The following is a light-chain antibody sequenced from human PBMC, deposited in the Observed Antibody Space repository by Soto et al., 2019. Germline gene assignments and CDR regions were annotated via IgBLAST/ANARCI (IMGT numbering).Light chain of an antibody. J-gene: IGLJ3*02. V-gene: IGLV2-14*01. CDR2: QVS. CDR1: SSDVGGYTY. Sequence: QPVLTQPASVSGSPGQSITISCTGTSSDVGGYTYVSWYQQHPGKAPKLMIYQVSNRPSGVSNRFSGSKSGNTASLTISGLQTEDEADYYCSSHTSSNTRVFGGGTKLTVL. CDR3: SSHTSSNTRV.